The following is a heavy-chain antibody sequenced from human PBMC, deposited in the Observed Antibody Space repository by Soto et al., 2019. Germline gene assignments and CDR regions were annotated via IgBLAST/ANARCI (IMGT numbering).Heavy chain of an antibody. Sequence: GSVKVSWKASGFTFTSYGISRGRQAPGQGLEWMGWISAYNGNTNYAQKLQGRVTMTTDTSTSTAYMELRSLRSDDTAVYYCARPGYSSGWIDPWGQGTLVTVSS. CDR1: GFTFTSYG. D-gene: IGHD6-19*01. CDR3: ARPGYSSGWIDP. V-gene: IGHV1-18*01. J-gene: IGHJ5*02. CDR2: ISAYNGNT.